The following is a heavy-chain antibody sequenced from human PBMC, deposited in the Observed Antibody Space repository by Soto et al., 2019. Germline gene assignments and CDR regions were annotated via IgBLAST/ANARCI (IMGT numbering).Heavy chain of an antibody. J-gene: IGHJ6*02. D-gene: IGHD3-10*01. CDR2: IYYSGST. V-gene: IGHV4-31*03. CDR3: ARGYGSGSYYYGMDV. CDR1: GGSISSGGYY. Sequence: SETLSLTCTVSGGSISSGGYYWSWIRQHPGKGLEWIGYIYYSGSTYYNPSLKSRVTISVDTSKNQFSLKLSSVTAADTAVYYCARGYGSGSYYYGMDVWGQGTTVTAP.